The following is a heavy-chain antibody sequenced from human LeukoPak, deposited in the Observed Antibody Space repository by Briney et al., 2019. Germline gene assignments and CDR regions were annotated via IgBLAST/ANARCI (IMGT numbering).Heavy chain of an antibody. V-gene: IGHV1-3*01. Sequence: ASVKVSCKASGYTFTIYAMHWVRQAPGQRLKWMGWINAGNGNTKYSQKFQGRVTITRDTSASTAYMELSSLRSEDTAVYYCARVTFVGDAFDIWGQGTMVTVSS. CDR1: GYTFTIYA. J-gene: IGHJ3*02. CDR2: INAGNGNT. D-gene: IGHD3-16*01. CDR3: ARVTFVGDAFDI.